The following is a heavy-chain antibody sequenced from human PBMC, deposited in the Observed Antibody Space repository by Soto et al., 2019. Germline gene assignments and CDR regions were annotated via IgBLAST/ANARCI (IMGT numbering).Heavy chain of an antibody. CDR2: INAGNGNT. V-gene: IGHV1-3*01. CDR3: ARTGYYDFWSGYRYGTDV. J-gene: IGHJ6*02. CDR1: GYTFTSYA. Sequence: ASVKVSCKASGYTFTSYAMHWVRQAPGQRLEWMGWINAGNGNTKYSQKFQGRVTITRDTSASTAYMELSSLRSEDTAVYYCARTGYYDFWSGYRYGTDVRGQGPTVTVSS. D-gene: IGHD3-3*01.